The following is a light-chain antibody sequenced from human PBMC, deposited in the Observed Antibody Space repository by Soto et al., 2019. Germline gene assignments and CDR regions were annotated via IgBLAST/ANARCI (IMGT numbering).Light chain of an antibody. V-gene: IGKV3D-15*01. CDR2: GAS. CDR1: QSISSY. J-gene: IGKJ2*01. CDR3: QQYDSCPPT. Sequence: DILLTQSPATLSVSPGERATLSCRASQSISSYVAWYQQKPGQAPRLLIYGASTRAAGIADRFSGSGSGTDFTISIRSLQPEDFAVYYCQQYDSCPPTFGLGTKVDIK.